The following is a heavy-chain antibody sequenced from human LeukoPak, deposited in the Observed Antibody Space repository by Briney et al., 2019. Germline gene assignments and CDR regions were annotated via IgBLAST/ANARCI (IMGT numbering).Heavy chain of an antibody. J-gene: IGHJ4*02. CDR1: GDTFTTYD. V-gene: IGHV1-8*01. CDR2: INPNSGNT. CDR3: ARDQWGEVVVTAQFDC. D-gene: IGHD2-21*02. Sequence: ASVKVSRKASGDTFTTYDTHGVRQASGQGRERRGWINPNSGNTGYAQKIQGRVTMTRNTSISTAYMELSRLRSGDTAVYYCARDQWGEVVVTAQFDCWGQGTLVTVSS.